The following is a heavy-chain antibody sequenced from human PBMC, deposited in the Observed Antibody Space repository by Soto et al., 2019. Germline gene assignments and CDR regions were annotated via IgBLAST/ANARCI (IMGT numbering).Heavy chain of an antibody. V-gene: IGHV1-69*13. CDR2: IIPIFGTA. CDR3: ASSLAPGSYYPYYSSYGMDV. Sequence: SVKVYCKASGGTGSSYASSWVRQAPGQGLEWMGGIIPIFGTANYAQKFQGRVTITADESTSTAYMELIILRSEDSAVSYSASSLAPGSYYPYYSSYGMDVWGQCSPFPVSS. D-gene: IGHD3-10*01. J-gene: IGHJ6*02. CDR1: GGTGSSYA.